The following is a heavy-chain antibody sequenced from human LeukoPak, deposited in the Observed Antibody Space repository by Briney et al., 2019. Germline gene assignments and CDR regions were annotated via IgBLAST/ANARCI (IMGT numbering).Heavy chain of an antibody. D-gene: IGHD6-25*01. J-gene: IGHJ4*02. CDR1: GGAFSGYY. CDR2: INHSGST. V-gene: IGHV4-34*01. CDR3: ARAPVLGSG. Sequence: SETLSLTCAVYGGAFSGYYWSWIRQPPGQGLEWIAEINHSGSTNYNPSLKSRVTISVDTSKNQFSLKLSSVTAADTAVYYCARAPVLGSGWGQGTLVTVSS.